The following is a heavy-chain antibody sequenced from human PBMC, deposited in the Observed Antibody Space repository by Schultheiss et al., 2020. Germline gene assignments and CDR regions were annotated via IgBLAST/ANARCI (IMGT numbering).Heavy chain of an antibody. Sequence: GGSLRLSCAASGFTFSSYGMHWVRQAPGKGLEWVAVIWYDGSKRYYADSVKGRFTISRDDSKNTLYLQMNSLRAEDTAVYYCAKRDSGGQTKFFDYWGQGTLVTVSS. D-gene: IGHD1-26*01. J-gene: IGHJ4*02. V-gene: IGHV3-33*08. CDR1: GFTFSSYG. CDR3: AKRDSGGQTKFFDY. CDR2: IWYDGSKR.